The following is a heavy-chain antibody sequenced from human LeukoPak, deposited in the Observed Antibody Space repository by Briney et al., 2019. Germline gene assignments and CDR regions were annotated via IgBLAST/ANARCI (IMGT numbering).Heavy chain of an antibody. CDR1: GFTVSSNY. CDR2: IYSGGST. CDR3: ARVQLWFGYNWFDP. D-gene: IGHD5-18*01. J-gene: IGHJ5*02. V-gene: IGHV3-53*01. Sequence: PGGSLTLSCAASGFTVSSNYMSWVRQAPGKGLEWVSVIYSGGSTYYADSVKGRFTISRDNSKNTLYLQMNSLRAEDTAVYYCARVQLWFGYNWFDPWGQGTLVTVSS.